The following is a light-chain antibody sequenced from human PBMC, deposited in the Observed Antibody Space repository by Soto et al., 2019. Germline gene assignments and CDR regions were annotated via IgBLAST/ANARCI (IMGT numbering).Light chain of an antibody. V-gene: IGKV3-20*01. Sequence: EILLTQSPATLSVSPGDRGTLSCRASQTISSTYITWYQHRPGQAPRLVMFGATKRATGIPDRFSGSGSGTDFTLSISRLEPEDFAVYSCQQYGSSLTFGQGTRLEIK. CDR2: GAT. J-gene: IGKJ5*01. CDR1: QTISSTY. CDR3: QQYGSSLT.